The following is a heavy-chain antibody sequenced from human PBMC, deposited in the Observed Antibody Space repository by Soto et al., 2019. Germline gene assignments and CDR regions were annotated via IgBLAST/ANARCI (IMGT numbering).Heavy chain of an antibody. D-gene: IGHD5-12*01. J-gene: IGHJ4*02. CDR1: GGTFSSYA. CDR2: IIPIFGTA. V-gene: IGHV1-69*13. Sequence: SVKVSCKASGGTFSSYAISWVRQAPGQELEWMGGIIPIFGTANYAQKFQGRVTITADESTSTAYMELSSLRSEDTAVYYCASTIVATKNFDYWGQGTLVTVSS. CDR3: ASTIVATKNFDY.